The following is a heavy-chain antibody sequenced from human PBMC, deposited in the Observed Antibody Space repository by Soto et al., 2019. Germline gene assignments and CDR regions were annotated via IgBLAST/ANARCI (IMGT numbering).Heavy chain of an antibody. CDR1: GFTFNIYG. J-gene: IGHJ3*02. Sequence: LRLSCAASGFTFNIYGMHWVRQAPDKGLEWVALISYDGSNKYYADSVKGRFTISRDNSKNTLYLQMNSLRAEDTAVYYCARDADAFDIWGQGTMVTVSS. CDR3: ARDADAFDI. CDR2: ISYDGSNK. V-gene: IGHV3-30*03.